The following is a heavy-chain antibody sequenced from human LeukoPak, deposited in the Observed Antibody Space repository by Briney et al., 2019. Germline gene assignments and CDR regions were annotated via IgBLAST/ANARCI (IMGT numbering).Heavy chain of an antibody. Sequence: SETLSLTCTVSGGSISSSSYYWGWIRQPPGKGLEWIGSIYYSGNTYYSPSLKSRVTISVDTSKNQFSLKLSSVTAADTAVYYCARQSKGIIVITDFQHWGQGTLVTVPS. CDR3: ARQSKGIIVITDFQH. CDR1: GGSISSSSYY. V-gene: IGHV4-39*01. CDR2: IYYSGNT. J-gene: IGHJ1*01. D-gene: IGHD3-22*01.